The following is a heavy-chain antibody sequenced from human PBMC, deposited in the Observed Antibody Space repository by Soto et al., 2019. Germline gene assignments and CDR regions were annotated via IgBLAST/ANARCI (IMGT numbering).Heavy chain of an antibody. CDR3: GGGDYGDYLTHYYYYGMDV. Sequence: PGGSLRLSCAASGFTFSIYRMNWVLQGPWKGLEWVSSISSSSSYIYYADSVEGRFTISRDNAKNSLYLQMNSLRAEDTAVYYCGGGDYGDYLTHYYYYGMDVWGQGTTVTVSS. CDR1: GFTFSIYR. D-gene: IGHD4-17*01. J-gene: IGHJ6*02. V-gene: IGHV3-21*01. CDR2: ISSSSSYI.